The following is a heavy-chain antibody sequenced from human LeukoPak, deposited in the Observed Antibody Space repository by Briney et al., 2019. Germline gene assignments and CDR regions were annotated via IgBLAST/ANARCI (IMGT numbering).Heavy chain of an antibody. CDR3: AGIAAAGTHYFDY. CDR1: GGSISSGGYS. Sequence: SQTLSLTCAVSGGSISSGGYSWSWMRQPPGKGLEWIGYIYHSGSTYYNPSLKSRVTISVDRSKNQFSLKLSSVTAADTAVYYCAGIAAAGTHYFDYWGQGTLVTVSS. V-gene: IGHV4-30-2*01. CDR2: IYHSGST. J-gene: IGHJ4*02. D-gene: IGHD6-13*01.